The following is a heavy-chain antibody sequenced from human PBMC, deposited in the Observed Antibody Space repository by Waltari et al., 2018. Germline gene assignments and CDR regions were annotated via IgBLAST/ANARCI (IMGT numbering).Heavy chain of an antibody. CDR1: GFNFSSYW. CDR3: ARHGSAFYGMDV. Sequence: EVQLVESGGGLVPPGGSLRLSCSASGFNFSSYWRSWVRQAPGKGLEWWDNIKQGGSEKHYVDSVKGRFTIARDNAKNSLYLQMNRLRAEDTAVYDWARHGSAFYGMDVWGQGTTVTVSS. J-gene: IGHJ6*02. D-gene: IGHD3-10*01. CDR2: IKQGGSEK. V-gene: IGHV3-7*01.